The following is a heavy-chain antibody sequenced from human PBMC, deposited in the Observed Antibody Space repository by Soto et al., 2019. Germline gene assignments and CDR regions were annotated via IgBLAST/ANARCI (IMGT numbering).Heavy chain of an antibody. D-gene: IGHD1-1*01. CDR1: GGTFSSYA. V-gene: IGHV1-69*06. J-gene: IGHJ6*02. Sequence: ASVKVSCKASGGTFSSYAISWVRQAPGQGLERMGGIIPIFGTANYAQKFQGRVTITADKSTSTAYMELSSLRSEDTAVYYCARAQLERLGYYYYGMDVWGQGTTVTVSS. CDR2: IIPIFGTA. CDR3: ARAQLERLGYYYYGMDV.